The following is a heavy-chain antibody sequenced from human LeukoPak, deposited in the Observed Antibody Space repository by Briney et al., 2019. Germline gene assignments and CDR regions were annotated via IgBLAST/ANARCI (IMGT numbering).Heavy chain of an antibody. CDR3: TRTRSSISYDVFDI. J-gene: IGHJ3*02. CDR2: IYYRGNT. D-gene: IGHD2-2*01. CDR1: GGFISSSPDF. Sequence: PSEPVSLTCTVSGGFISSSPDFWAPIRQPPARGVEWIWSIYYRGNTYHHSSLKSRVTISVDPSKNQFSLSVISATAADTAVYFCTRTRSSISYDVFDIWGQGTMVTVSS. V-gene: IGHV4-39*01.